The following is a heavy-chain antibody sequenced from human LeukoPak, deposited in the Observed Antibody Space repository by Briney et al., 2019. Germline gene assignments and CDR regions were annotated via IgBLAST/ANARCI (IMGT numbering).Heavy chain of an antibody. J-gene: IGHJ4*02. CDR1: GLAVSSNF. CDR3: ARDVGGMATGYFDY. Sequence: GGSLRLSCAASGLAVSSNFMSWVRQAPGKGLEWVSVIHSDGRTFYADTVKDRFTVSRDNSNDMLFLQMNSLRAEDTAVYYCARDVGGMATGYFDYWGQGTPVTVSS. CDR2: IHSDGRT. V-gene: IGHV3-66*02. D-gene: IGHD5-12*01.